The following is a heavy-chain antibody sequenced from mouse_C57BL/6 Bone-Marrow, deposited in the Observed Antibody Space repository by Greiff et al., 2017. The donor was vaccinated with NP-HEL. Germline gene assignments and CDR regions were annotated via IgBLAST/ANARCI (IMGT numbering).Heavy chain of an antibody. D-gene: IGHD2-1*01. Sequence: QVQLQQSGAELVRPGTSVKVSCKASGYAFTNYLIEWVKQRPGQGLEWIGVINPGSGGTNYNEKFKGKATLTADKSSSTAYMQLSSLTSEDSAVYFCAREVTPYYYAIDYWGQGTSVTVSS. CDR1: GYAFTNYL. J-gene: IGHJ4*01. CDR2: INPGSGGT. CDR3: AREVTPYYYAIDY. V-gene: IGHV1-54*01.